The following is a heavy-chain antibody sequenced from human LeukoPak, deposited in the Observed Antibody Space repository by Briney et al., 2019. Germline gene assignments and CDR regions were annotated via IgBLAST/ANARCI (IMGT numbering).Heavy chain of an antibody. J-gene: IGHJ4*02. CDR2: INHSGYT. V-gene: IGHV4-34*01. D-gene: IGHD4-17*01. CDR3: TRMTTGHDY. Sequence: SETLSLTCAVSGVSFNDYYWSWVRQTPGKGLEWIGEINHSGYTNDSPSLKRRVTLSIHTSRKQFSLNLRSVTVADTGIYYCTRMTTGHDYWGQGTLVTVSS. CDR1: GVSFNDYY.